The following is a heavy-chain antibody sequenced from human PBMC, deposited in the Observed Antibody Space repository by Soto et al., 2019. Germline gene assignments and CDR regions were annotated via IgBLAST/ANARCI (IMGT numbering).Heavy chain of an antibody. CDR1: GGSISSGGYY. D-gene: IGHD3-9*01. CDR3: ARAPYYDILTGYPGPWFDP. V-gene: IGHV4-31*03. CDR2: IYYSGST. J-gene: IGHJ5*02. Sequence: PSETLSLTCPVSGGSISSGGYYWSWIRQHPGKGLEWIGYIYYSGSTYYNPSLKSRVTISVDTSKNQFSLKLSSVTAADTAVYYCARAPYYDILTGYPGPWFDPWGQGTLVTVSS.